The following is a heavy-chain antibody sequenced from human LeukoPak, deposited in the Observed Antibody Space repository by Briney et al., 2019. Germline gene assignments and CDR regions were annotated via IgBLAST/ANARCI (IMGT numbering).Heavy chain of an antibody. CDR2: INHSGST. CDR1: GGSISSYY. D-gene: IGHD3-22*01. J-gene: IGHJ3*02. V-gene: IGHV4-34*01. Sequence: SETLSLTCTVSGGSISSYYWSWIRQPPGKGLEWIGEINHSGSTNYNPSLKSRVTISVDTSKNQFSLKLSSVTAADTAVYYCARGGLYDSSEPDDAFDIWGQGTMVTVSS. CDR3: ARGGLYDSSEPDDAFDI.